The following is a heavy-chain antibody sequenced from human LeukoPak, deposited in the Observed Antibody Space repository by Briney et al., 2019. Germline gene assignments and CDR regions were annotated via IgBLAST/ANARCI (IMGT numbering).Heavy chain of an antibody. CDR2: IYPGDSDT. D-gene: IGHD4-23*01. J-gene: IGHJ5*02. Sequence: GESLKISCKGSGYSFTSYWIGWVRQMPGKGLEWMGIIYPGDSDTRYSPSFQGQVTISADKSISTAYLQWSSLKASDTAMYYCARVTMGGDYGGYRRGCWFDPWGQGTLVTVSS. V-gene: IGHV5-51*01. CDR3: ARVTMGGDYGGYRRGCWFDP. CDR1: GYSFTSYW.